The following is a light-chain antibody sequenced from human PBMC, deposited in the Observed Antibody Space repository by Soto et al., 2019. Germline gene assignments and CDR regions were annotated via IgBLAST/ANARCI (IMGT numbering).Light chain of an antibody. J-gene: IGKJ3*01. CDR3: QHLNSYTFT. CDR2: AAS. Sequence: IKLTSSPPFLSASVADRVTITRRSSQGISSYLAWYQQKPGKAPKLLIYAASTLQSGVPSRFSGSGSGTEFTLTISSLQPEDFANYYCQHLNSYTFTFGPGTKVDIK. V-gene: IGKV1-9*01. CDR1: QGISSY.